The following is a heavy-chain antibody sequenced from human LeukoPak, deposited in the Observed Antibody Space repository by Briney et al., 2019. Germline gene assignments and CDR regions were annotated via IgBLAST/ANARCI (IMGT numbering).Heavy chain of an antibody. CDR1: GYTFTGYY. CDR2: ISAYNGNT. Sequence: ASVKVSCKASGYTFTGYYIHWVRQAPGQGLEWMGWISAYNGNTNYVQKLQGRVTMTTDTSTSTAYMELRSLRSDDTAVYYCARDRQSELYYYDSSGYIHAFDIWGQGTMVTVSS. CDR3: ARDRQSELYYYDSSGYIHAFDI. J-gene: IGHJ3*02. D-gene: IGHD3-22*01. V-gene: IGHV1-18*04.